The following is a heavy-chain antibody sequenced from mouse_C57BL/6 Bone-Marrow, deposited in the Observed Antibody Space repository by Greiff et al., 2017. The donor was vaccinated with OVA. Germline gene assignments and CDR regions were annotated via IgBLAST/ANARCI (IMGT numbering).Heavy chain of an antibody. D-gene: IGHD2-2*01. CDR2: IDPSDSYT. CDR1: GYTFTSYW. V-gene: IGHV1-69*01. J-gene: IGHJ2*01. CDR3: ARERGYGYYFDY. Sequence: QVQLQQPGAELVMPGASVKLSCKASGYTFTSYWMHWVKQRPGQGLEWIGEIDPSDSYTNYNQKFKGKSTLTVDKSSSTAYMQLSSLTSEDSAVYYCARERGYGYYFDYWGQGTTLTVSS.